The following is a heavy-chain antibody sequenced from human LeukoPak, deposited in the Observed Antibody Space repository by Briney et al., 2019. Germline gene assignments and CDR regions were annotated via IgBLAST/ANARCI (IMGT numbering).Heavy chain of an antibody. CDR2: HFASNK. CDR1: GFIFSSYG. Sequence: GGSLRLSCVTSGFIFSSYGIHWVRQAPGKGLEWVAWHFASNKYYAESVRGRFTMSRDNSKSTLYLQMDSLRVEDTAVYYCARDLCSTTSCFDYWGQGTLVSVSS. J-gene: IGHJ4*02. D-gene: IGHD2-2*01. V-gene: IGHV3-33*01. CDR3: ARDLCSTTSCFDY.